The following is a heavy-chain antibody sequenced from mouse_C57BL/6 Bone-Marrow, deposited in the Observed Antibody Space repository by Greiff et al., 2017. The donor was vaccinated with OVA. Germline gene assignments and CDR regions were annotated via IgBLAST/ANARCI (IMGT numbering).Heavy chain of an antibody. CDR2: IYPGSGNT. V-gene: IGHV1-76*01. J-gene: IGHJ2*01. CDR3: AGVFDY. D-gene: IGHD5-1*01. Sequence: QVQLKQSGAELVRPGASVKLSCKASGYTFTDYYINWVKPRPGQGLEWIARIYPGSGNTYYNEKFKGKATLTAEKSSSTAYMQLSSLTSEDSAVYFCAGVFDYWGQGTTLTVSS. CDR1: GYTFTDYY.